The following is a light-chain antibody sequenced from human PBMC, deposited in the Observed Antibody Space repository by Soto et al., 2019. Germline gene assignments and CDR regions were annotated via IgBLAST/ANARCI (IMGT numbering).Light chain of an antibody. V-gene: IGKV3-11*01. CDR1: QSVICY. J-gene: IGKJ5*01. Sequence: LTQTPADLSMSLGGRAPLSFRVSQSVICYFAWYQQKSGYGPGLLVDDASSCSTGSPARFSGSGSGICFSLTIGSLGAEDRAVYHCQQRSNWLSIAFRQGTRLEI. CDR2: DAS. CDR3: QQRSNWLSIA.